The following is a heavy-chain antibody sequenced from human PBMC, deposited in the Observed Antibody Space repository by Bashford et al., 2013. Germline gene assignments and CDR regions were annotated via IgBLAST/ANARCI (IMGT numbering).Heavy chain of an antibody. CDR3: ARGVPFGSVNGWFDP. Sequence: SETLSLTCTVSGGSISSYYWSWIRQPPGKGLEWIGYIYYSGSTNYNPSLKSRVTISVDTSKNQFSLKLSSVTAADTAVYYCARGVPFGSVNGWFDPVGPGNPGHRLL. CDR2: IYYSGST. CDR1: GGSISSYY. J-gene: IGHJ5*02. V-gene: IGHV4-59*01. D-gene: IGHD3-10*01.